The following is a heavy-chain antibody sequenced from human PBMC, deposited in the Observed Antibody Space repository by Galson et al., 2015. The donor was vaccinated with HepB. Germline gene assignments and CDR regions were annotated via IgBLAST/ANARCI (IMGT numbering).Heavy chain of an antibody. Sequence: SLRLSCAASGFTVSSNYMSWVRQAPGKGLEWVSVIYSGGSTYYADSVKGRFTISRDNTKNTLYLQMNSLRAEDTAVYYCARETSGAFDIWGQGTMVTVSS. CDR2: IYSGGST. CDR1: GFTVSSNY. V-gene: IGHV3-53*01. CDR3: ARETSGAFDI. J-gene: IGHJ3*02.